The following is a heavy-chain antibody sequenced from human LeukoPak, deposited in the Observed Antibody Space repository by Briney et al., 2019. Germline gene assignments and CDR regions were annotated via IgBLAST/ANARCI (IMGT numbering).Heavy chain of an antibody. CDR1: GFTFSRYA. J-gene: IGHJ4*02. D-gene: IGHD2-2*01. Sequence: GGSLRLSCGASGFTFSRYAMSWVRQAPGKGLEWVSAISGSGGSTYYADSVKGRFTISRDNSKNTLYLQMNSLRAEDTAVYYCASLPRYCSSTSCFDYWGQGTLVTVSS. CDR3: ASLPRYCSSTSCFDY. V-gene: IGHV3-23*01. CDR2: ISGSGGST.